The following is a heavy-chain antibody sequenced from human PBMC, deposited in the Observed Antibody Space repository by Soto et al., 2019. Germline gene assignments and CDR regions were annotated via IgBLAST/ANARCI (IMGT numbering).Heavy chain of an antibody. CDR1: GFTFDNYA. CDR3: AKDVRDLWWGGGYFEN. J-gene: IGHJ4*02. Sequence: EVQLVESGGDLVQPGRSLRLSCAASGFTFDNYAMHWARQVPGKAPEWVSGISWNSGTTGYADSVKGRFTISRDSARNSLYLQMNSLRPEDTALYYCAKDVRDLWWGGGYFENWGQGTPVTVSS. D-gene: IGHD2-8*01. V-gene: IGHV3-9*01. CDR2: ISWNSGTT.